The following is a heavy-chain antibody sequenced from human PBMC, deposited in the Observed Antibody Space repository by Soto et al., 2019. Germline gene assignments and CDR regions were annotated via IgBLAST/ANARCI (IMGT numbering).Heavy chain of an antibody. D-gene: IGHD6-19*01. CDR1: GYTFTSYG. Sequence: QVQLVQSGAEVKKPGASVKVSCKASGYTFTSYGISWVRQAPGQGLEWMGWISAYNGNTNYAQKLQGRVTMTTATSTSTANMELRSLRSDDTAVYYCARRGYSSGWYNNWFDPWGQGTLVTVSS. CDR2: ISAYNGNT. CDR3: ARRGYSSGWYNNWFDP. V-gene: IGHV1-18*01. J-gene: IGHJ5*02.